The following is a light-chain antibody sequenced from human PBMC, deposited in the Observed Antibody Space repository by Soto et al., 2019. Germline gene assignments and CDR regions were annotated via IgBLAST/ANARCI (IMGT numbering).Light chain of an antibody. CDR2: DVS. Sequence: QSVLTQPRSVSGSPGQSVTICCTGSSSDVGGYNYVSWYQQHPGKAPKLMIYDVSKRPSGVPDRFSGSKSGNTASLTISGLQADDEADYYCCSYAGVDYVFGTGTKVTVL. CDR1: SSDVGGYNY. CDR3: CSYAGVDYV. J-gene: IGLJ1*01. V-gene: IGLV2-11*01.